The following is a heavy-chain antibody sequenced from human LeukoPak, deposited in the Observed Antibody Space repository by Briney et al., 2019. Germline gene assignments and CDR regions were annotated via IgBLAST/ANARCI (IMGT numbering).Heavy chain of an antibody. D-gene: IGHD6-19*01. V-gene: IGHV3-7*01. CDR2: IKQDGSEK. CDR1: GFTFSSYW. Sequence: GGSLRLSCAASGFTFSSYWMSWVRPAPGKGREGVANIKQDGSEKYSVDSVKGRFTITRDNAKNSLYLQMNSLRAEDTAVYYCARGPGSGWYYWGQGTLVTVSS. J-gene: IGHJ4*02. CDR3: ARGPGSGWYY.